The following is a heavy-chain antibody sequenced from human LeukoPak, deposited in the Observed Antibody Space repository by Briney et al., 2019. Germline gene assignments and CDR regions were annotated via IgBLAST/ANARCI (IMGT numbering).Heavy chain of an antibody. J-gene: IGHJ4*02. Sequence: SETLSLTCTVSGGSISSSSYYWGWIRQTPGEGLEWIATIYYSGTTYYNPSLRSRVTIFVDTSKNQFSLKLSSVTAADTAVYYCARGDYYDSSGYYLYWGQGTLVTVSS. CDR2: IYYSGTT. CDR1: GGSISSSSYY. D-gene: IGHD3-22*01. V-gene: IGHV4-39*01. CDR3: ARGDYYDSSGYYLY.